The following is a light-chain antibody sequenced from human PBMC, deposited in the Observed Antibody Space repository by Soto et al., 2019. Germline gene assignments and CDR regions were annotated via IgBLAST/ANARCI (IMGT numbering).Light chain of an antibody. J-gene: IGKJ1*01. V-gene: IGKV1-5*03. Sequence: DIQMTQSPSTLSASVGDRVTITCRASQSISTLLAWYQPKPGKAPKLLIYTACNLEGGVPSRFSGSGSGPEFTLPISSLQPDAFATSYRQQYNSAWTFGQWTKVEL. CDR3: QQYNSAWT. CDR1: QSISTL. CDR2: TAC.